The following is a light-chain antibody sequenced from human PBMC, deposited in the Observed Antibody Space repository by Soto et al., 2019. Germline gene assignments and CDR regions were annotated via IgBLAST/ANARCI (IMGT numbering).Light chain of an antibody. V-gene: IGLV2-14*01. CDR1: NSDVGIYDF. CDR2: EVS. Sequence: QSALTQPASVSGTPGQSITISCTGSNSDVGIYDFVSWYQHHPGRAPKLIVSEVSHRPLGVSNRFSDSKSGNTASLTISGLQSEDEADYYCISYTSDDVRYVFGTGTKVTVL. J-gene: IGLJ1*01. CDR3: ISYTSDDVRYV.